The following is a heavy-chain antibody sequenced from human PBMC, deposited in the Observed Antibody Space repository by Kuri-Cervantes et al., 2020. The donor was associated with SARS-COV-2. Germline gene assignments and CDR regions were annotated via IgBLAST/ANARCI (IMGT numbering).Heavy chain of an antibody. Sequence: GGSLRLSCKGSGYSFTSYWISWVRQMPGKGLEWMGRIDPSDSHTNYSPSVQGQVTISADKSISTAYLQWSSLKASDTAMYYCARLRYSPYYYGMDVWGQGTTVTVSS. D-gene: IGHD1-26*01. V-gene: IGHV5-10-1*04. CDR2: IDPSDSHT. CDR3: ARLRYSPYYYGMDV. CDR1: GYSFTSYW. J-gene: IGHJ6*02.